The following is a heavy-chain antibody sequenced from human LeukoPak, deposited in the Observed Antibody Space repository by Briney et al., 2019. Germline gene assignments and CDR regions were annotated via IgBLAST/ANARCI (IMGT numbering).Heavy chain of an antibody. V-gene: IGHV3-7*01. CDR1: GFTFSSYW. CDR2: IKQDGSEK. D-gene: IGHD3-3*01. CDR3: ARAPSKYDFWSGYHYYYMDV. Sequence: GGSLRLSCAASGFTFSSYWMSWVRQAPGKGLEWVANIKQDGSEKYYVDSVKGRFTISRDNAKNSLYLQMNSLRAEDTAVYYCARAPSKYDFWSGYHYYYMDVWGKGTTVTVSS. J-gene: IGHJ6*03.